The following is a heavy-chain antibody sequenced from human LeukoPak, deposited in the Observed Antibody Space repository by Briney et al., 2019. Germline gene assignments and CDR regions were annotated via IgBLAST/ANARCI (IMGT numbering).Heavy chain of an antibody. CDR1: GGSFSGYY. Sequence: SETLSLTCAVYGGSFSGYYWSWIRQPAGKGLEWIGRIYTSGSTNYNPSLKSRVTISVDTSKNQFSLKLSSVTAADTAVYYCARAEDVDAFDIWGQGTMVTVSS. CDR3: ARAEDVDAFDI. J-gene: IGHJ3*02. V-gene: IGHV4-59*10. CDR2: IYTSGST.